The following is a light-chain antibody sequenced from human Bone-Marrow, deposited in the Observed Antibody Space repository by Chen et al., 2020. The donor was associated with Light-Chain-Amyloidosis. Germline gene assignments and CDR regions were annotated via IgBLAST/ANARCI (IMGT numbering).Light chain of an antibody. V-gene: IGLV3-25*02. CDR1: DLPTKY. CDR2: RDT. Sequence: SYELTQPPSVSVSPGQTARFTCSGDDLPTKYAYWYQQKPGQAPVLVIHRDTERPSGISERFSGSSSGTIATLTIRGVQAEEEADYHCQSADSSGTYEVIVGGGTKLTVL. J-gene: IGLJ2*01. CDR3: QSADSSGTYEVI.